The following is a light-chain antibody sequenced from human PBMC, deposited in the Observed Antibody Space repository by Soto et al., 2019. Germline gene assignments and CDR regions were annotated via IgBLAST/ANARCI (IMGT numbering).Light chain of an antibody. CDR3: QQFGSSPGFT. V-gene: IGKV3-20*01. Sequence: EIVLTQSPGTLSLSPGERATLSCRASQSINNRYLAWYQQKPGQDPRLLIYAASSRATGIPDRFSGSGSGTDSTLTISRLEPEDFAVYYCQQFGSSPGFTFGPGTKVDIK. CDR1: QSINNRY. J-gene: IGKJ3*01. CDR2: AAS.